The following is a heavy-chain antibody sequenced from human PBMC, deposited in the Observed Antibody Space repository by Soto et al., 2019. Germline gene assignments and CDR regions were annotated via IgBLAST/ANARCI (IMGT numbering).Heavy chain of an antibody. Sequence: QVKVVQSGAEVKKPGASVKISCKASGYTFSTYAMHWVRHAPGQSLEWMGWINGGTGQTRYSQRFQDRVTITRDTSAKTTYMDLTSLRSEDTAVYYCARGKGMEENYYYYGMDIWGQGTTVTVSS. CDR1: GYTFSTYA. CDR2: INGGTGQT. CDR3: ARGKGMEENYYYYGMDI. V-gene: IGHV1-3*01. D-gene: IGHD1-1*01. J-gene: IGHJ6*02.